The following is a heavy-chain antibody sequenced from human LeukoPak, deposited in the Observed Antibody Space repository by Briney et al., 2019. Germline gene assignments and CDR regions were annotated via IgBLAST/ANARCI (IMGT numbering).Heavy chain of an antibody. J-gene: IGHJ4*02. CDR1: GGSISSYY. V-gene: IGHV4-59*12. Sequence: PSETLSLTCTVSGGSISSYYWSWIRQPPGKGLEWIGYYSGSTNYNPSLKSRVTISVDTSKNQFSLKLSSVTAADTAVYYCARLGYCSGGSCYVAGDYWGQGTLVTVSS. CDR3: ARLGYCSGGSCYVAGDY. CDR2: YSGST. D-gene: IGHD2-15*01.